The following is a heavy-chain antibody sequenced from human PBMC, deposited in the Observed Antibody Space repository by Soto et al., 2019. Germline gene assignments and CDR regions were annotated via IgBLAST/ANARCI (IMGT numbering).Heavy chain of an antibody. Sequence: GGSRRLSCAASGFTFSSYAMSWVRRAPGRGGGWVSAIRGSGGSTYYADSVKGRFTISRDNSKNTLYLQMNSLRAEDTAVYYCAKDGVTPFDYWGQGTLVTVSS. CDR2: IRGSGGST. J-gene: IGHJ4*02. CDR3: AKDGVTPFDY. CDR1: GFTFSSYA. V-gene: IGHV3-23*01. D-gene: IGHD3-3*01.